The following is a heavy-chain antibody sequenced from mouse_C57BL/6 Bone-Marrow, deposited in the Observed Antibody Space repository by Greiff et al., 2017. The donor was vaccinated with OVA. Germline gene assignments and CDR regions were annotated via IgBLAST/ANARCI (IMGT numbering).Heavy chain of an antibody. V-gene: IGHV1-52*01. CDR3: ARWGDGYWFAY. Sequence: QVQLQQPGAELVRPGSSVKLSCKASGYTFTSYWMHWVKQRPIQGLEWIGNIDPSDSETHYNQKFKDKATLTVDKSSSTAYMQLSSLTSEDSAVYYCARWGDGYWFAYWGQGTLVTVSA. J-gene: IGHJ3*01. CDR2: IDPSDSET. CDR1: GYTFTSYW. D-gene: IGHD2-3*01.